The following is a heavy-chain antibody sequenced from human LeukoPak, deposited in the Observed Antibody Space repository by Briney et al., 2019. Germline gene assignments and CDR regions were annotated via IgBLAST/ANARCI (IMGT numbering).Heavy chain of an antibody. Sequence: GGSLRLSCAAFGFTFSSYAMYWVRQAPGKGLEWVAIISYDGSKKDYADSVKGRFTISRDNSKNTLYLQMNSLRSEDTAVYYCASSPGGYYDSSGYYRQFGWFDPWGQGTLVTVSS. CDR3: ASSPGGYYDSSGYYRQFGWFDP. J-gene: IGHJ5*02. CDR1: GFTFSSYA. V-gene: IGHV3-30*04. D-gene: IGHD3-22*01. CDR2: ISYDGSKK.